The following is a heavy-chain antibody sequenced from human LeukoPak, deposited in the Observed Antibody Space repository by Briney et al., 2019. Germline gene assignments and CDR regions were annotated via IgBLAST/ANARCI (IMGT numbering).Heavy chain of an antibody. Sequence: GASLKVSCKASGYTFTGYYMHWVRQTPGQGLEWMGWINPNSGGTNYAQMFQGRVTMTRDTSISTAYMELSRLRADDTAVYYCARDMTTVTTGWFDPWGQGTLVTVSS. CDR2: INPNSGGT. V-gene: IGHV1-2*02. D-gene: IGHD4-11*01. J-gene: IGHJ5*02. CDR3: ARDMTTVTTGWFDP. CDR1: GYTFTGYY.